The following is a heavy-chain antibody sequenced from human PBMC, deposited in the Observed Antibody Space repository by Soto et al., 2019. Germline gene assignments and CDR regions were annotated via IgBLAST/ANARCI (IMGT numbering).Heavy chain of an antibody. V-gene: IGHV1-3*01. CDR2: INAGNGDT. J-gene: IGHJ4*02. D-gene: IGHD1-1*01. Sequence: ASVKVSCKASRYSFTTYALHWVRQAPGQRLEWMGWINAGNGDTKYSEKFQGRVTITRDTSANTAYMELSSLRSEDTSGYYCARDPGTGAALRAYHFDYWGQGTLGTVSS. CDR1: RYSFTTYA. CDR3: ARDPGTGAALRAYHFDY.